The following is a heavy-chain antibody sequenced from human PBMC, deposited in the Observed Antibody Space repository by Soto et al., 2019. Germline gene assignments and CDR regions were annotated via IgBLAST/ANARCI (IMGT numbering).Heavy chain of an antibody. Sequence: QVQLVESGGGVVQPARSLRLSCAASGFIFSGYAMHWVRQAPGKGLEWVAVISYDGNTKYYADSVKGRFTVSRDNSKNTLYVQMNNLSAEDTAMYYCAKETSAYEIDYWGQGTLVNVSS. J-gene: IGHJ4*02. V-gene: IGHV3-30-3*01. D-gene: IGHD5-12*01. CDR1: GFIFSGYA. CDR2: ISYDGNTK. CDR3: AKETSAYEIDY.